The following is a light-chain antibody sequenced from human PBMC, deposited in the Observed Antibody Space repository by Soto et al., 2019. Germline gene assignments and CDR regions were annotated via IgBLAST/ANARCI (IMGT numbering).Light chain of an antibody. Sequence: ESVLTESPGTLSLSQGERATLSCRASQSVSSYLAWYQQKPGQAPRLLIYDASNRATGIPARFSGSGSGTDFTLTISSLEPEEFAVYYCQQRSNWPPITFGQGTRLEI. V-gene: IGKV3-11*01. CDR3: QQRSNWPPIT. J-gene: IGKJ5*01. CDR1: QSVSSY. CDR2: DAS.